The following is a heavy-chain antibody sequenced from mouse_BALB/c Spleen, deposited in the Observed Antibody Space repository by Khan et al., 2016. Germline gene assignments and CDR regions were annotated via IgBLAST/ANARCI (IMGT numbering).Heavy chain of an antibody. D-gene: IGHD1-2*01. CDR2: IRLKSNNYAT. CDR3: TRRCYGYLSYAMDY. Sequence: EVKLEVSGGGLVQPGGSMKLSCVASGFTFSNYWMNWVRQSPEKGLEWVGEIRLKSNNYATHYAESVKGRFTISRDDSKRSVYLQMNNLRAEDTGIYSCTRRCYGYLSYAMDYGGQGTSVTVSS. J-gene: IGHJ4*01. CDR1: GFTFSNYW. V-gene: IGHV6-6*02.